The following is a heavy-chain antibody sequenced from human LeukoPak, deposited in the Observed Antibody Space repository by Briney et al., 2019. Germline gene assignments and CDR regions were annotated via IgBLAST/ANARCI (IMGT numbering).Heavy chain of an antibody. D-gene: IGHD3-10*01. CDR2: IDPRSGAT. Sequence: GASVKVSCKASGYTFTAYYIHWVRRAPGQGLEWMGWIDPRSGATKCTQKLQGRVTMTRDTSITTVYLELNGLTFDDTAVYYCATDNYGTLDYWGQGTLVTVSS. J-gene: IGHJ4*02. CDR1: GYTFTAYY. CDR3: ATDNYGTLDY. V-gene: IGHV1-2*02.